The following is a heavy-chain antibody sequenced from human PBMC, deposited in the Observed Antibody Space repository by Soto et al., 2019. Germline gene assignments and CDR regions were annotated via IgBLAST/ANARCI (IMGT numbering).Heavy chain of an antibody. CDR2: ISGSGDRT. V-gene: IGHV3-23*01. Sequence: EVQLLESGGGLVQPGGSLRLSCVASGFTFSDYAMSWVRQAPGKGLEYVSAISGSGDRTYSADSVKGRFTISRDNSKNTLSLQMNSLRAEDTAVFYCAKNPLRHLMTTDPTFDYWGQGALVTVSS. J-gene: IGHJ4*02. D-gene: IGHD4-4*01. CDR3: AKNPLRHLMTTDPTFDY. CDR1: GFTFSDYA.